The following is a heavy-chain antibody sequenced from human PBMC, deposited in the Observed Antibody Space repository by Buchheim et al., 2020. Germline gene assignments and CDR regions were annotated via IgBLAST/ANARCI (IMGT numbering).Heavy chain of an antibody. CDR1: GFTFSSYG. D-gene: IGHD4-11*01. V-gene: IGHV3-48*01. CDR3: ARDRLEYYYYGMDV. Sequence: VQLVESGGGVVQPGRSLRLSCAASGFTFSSYGMHWVRQAPGKGLEWVSYISSSSSTIYYADSVKGRFTISRDNAKNSLYLQMNSLRAEDTAVYYCARDRLEYYYYGMDVWGRGTT. CDR2: ISSSSSTI. J-gene: IGHJ6*02.